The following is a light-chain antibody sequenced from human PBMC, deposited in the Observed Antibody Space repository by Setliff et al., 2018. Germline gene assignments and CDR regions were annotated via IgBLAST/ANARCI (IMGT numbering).Light chain of an antibody. CDR3: NAYASDTTYV. J-gene: IGLJ1*01. CDR1: SRDVGGNKY. CDR2: DVI. V-gene: IGLV2-14*03. Sequence: QSVLTQPASVSGSPGQSITISCTGTSRDVGGNKYVSWYQHHPGKAPKLIIYDVINRPSGISNRFSGSKSGNTAYLTISGLQTEDEAEYYCNAYASDTTYVFGSGTKVTVL.